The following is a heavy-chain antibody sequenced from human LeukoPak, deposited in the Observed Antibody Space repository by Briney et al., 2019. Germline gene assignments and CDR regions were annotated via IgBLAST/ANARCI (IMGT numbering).Heavy chain of an antibody. CDR1: GFTFSSYW. CDR2: IKQDGSEK. Sequence: GGSLRLSCAASGFTFSSYWMSWDRQAPGKGLEWVANIKQDGSEKYYVDSVKGRFTISRDNAKNSLYLQINSLRAEDTAVYYCGSGYYWVLDYWGQGTLVTVSS. CDR3: GSGYYWVLDY. V-gene: IGHV3-7*01. J-gene: IGHJ4*02. D-gene: IGHD3-22*01.